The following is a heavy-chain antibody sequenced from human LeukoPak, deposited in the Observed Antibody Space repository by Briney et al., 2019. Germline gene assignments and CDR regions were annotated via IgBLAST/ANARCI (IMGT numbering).Heavy chain of an antibody. V-gene: IGHV3-11*04. CDR1: GSTFSDLY. Sequence: GGSLSLSCAVSGSTFSDLYMSWISQAAGKGMEWDSYISSSGSTIYYAGSVKGRFTISRDNANDSLYLQMNSLRAEDTAVYYCARADLAAAGTYYMDVWGKGATVTVSS. D-gene: IGHD6-13*01. CDR3: ARADLAAAGTYYMDV. J-gene: IGHJ6*03. CDR2: ISSSGSTI.